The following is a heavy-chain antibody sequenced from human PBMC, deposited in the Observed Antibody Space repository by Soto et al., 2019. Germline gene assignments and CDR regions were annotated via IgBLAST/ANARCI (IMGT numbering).Heavy chain of an antibody. D-gene: IGHD6-19*01. J-gene: IGHJ2*01. Sequence: EVQLVESGGGLVKPGGSLRLSCAASGFTFSNAWMSWVRQAPGKGLEWVGRIKSKTDGGTTDYAAPVKGRFTISRDDSKNTLYLQMNSLKTEDTAVYYCTHSQGVDDSSGGLGWWWYFDLWGRGTLVTVSS. V-gene: IGHV3-15*01. CDR1: GFTFSNAW. CDR2: IKSKTDGGTT. CDR3: THSQGVDDSSGGLGWWWYFDL.